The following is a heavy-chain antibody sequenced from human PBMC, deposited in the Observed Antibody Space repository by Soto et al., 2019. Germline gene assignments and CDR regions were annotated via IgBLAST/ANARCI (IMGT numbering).Heavy chain of an antibody. D-gene: IGHD3-22*01. CDR1: GFNFVTNS. Sequence: WGSLILSCSASGFNFVTNSMHWVRQAPGKGLEYVSGISSNGGDTYYTDSVKGRFTVSRDNYKNTLFLQMSSLRVEDTAVYYCVKGPYFYDAWGQGTQVTVSS. CDR2: ISSNGGDT. V-gene: IGHV3-64D*06. CDR3: VKGPYFYDA. J-gene: IGHJ5*02.